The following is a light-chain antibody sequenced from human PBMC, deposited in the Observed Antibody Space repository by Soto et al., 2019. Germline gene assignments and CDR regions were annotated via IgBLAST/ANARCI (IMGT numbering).Light chain of an antibody. Sequence: QSALTQPPSASGSPGQSVTISCTGTSSDVGGYNYVSWYQQHPGKAPKLMIYEVSKRPSGVPDRFSGSKSGNTASLTVSGRQTEDEAIYSCSSYAGSDNWVFGGGTKGTVL. J-gene: IGLJ3*02. CDR3: SSYAGSDNWV. CDR1: SSDVGGYNY. CDR2: EVS. V-gene: IGLV2-8*01.